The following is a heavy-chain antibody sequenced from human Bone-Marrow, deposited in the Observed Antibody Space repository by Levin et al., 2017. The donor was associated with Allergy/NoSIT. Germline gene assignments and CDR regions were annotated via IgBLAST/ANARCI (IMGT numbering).Heavy chain of an antibody. CDR2: IYYGGGA. D-gene: IGHD3-10*01. CDR3: ARDRNFYSASGSRDSGMDV. CDR1: GGSMRSVY. V-gene: IGHV4-59*03. Sequence: SQTLSLTCSVSGGSMRSVYWTWLRQSPGKGLEWIGNIYYGGGANYNPSLRGRVAFSLDTPESQFSLRLTSLTAADTAVYYCARDRNFYSASGSRDSGMDVWGQGTSVTVFS. J-gene: IGHJ6*02.